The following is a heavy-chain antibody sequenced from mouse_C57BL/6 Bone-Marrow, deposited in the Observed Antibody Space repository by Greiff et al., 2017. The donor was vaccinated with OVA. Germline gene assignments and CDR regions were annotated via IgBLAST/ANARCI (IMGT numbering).Heavy chain of an antibody. CDR2: IHPNSGST. CDR3: ALHLLLRPRKTPVRFDV. J-gene: IGHJ1*03. V-gene: IGHV1-64*01. CDR1: GYTFTSYW. Sequence: VQLQQPGAELVKPGASVKLSCKASGYTFTSYWMHWVKQRPGQGLEWIGMIHPNSGSTNYNEKFKSKATLTVDKSSSTAYMQLSSLTSEDSAVYYCALHLLLRPRKTPVRFDVWGTGTTVTVSS. D-gene: IGHD1-1*01.